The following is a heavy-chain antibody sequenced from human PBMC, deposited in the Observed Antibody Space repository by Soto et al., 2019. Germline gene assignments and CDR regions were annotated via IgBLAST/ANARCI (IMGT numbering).Heavy chain of an antibody. D-gene: IGHD6-6*01. CDR3: AKDDGSSSHARRPCDY. J-gene: IGHJ4*02. V-gene: IGHV3-9*01. CDR2: ISWNSGSI. Sequence: EVQLVESGGGLVQPGRSLRLSCAASGFTFDDYAMHWVRQAPGKGLEWVSGISWNSGSIGYADSVKGRFTISRDNAKNSLYLQMNSLRAEDTALYYCAKDDGSSSHARRPCDYWGQGTLVTVSS. CDR1: GFTFDDYA.